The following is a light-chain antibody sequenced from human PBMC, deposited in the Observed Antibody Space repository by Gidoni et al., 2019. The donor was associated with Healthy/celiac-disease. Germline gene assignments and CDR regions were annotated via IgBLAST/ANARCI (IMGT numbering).Light chain of an antibody. CDR3: QSYDSSLSVFYV. V-gene: IGLV1-40*01. CDR2: GNT. Sequence: QSVLTQPPSVSGAPGQRVTISCTGSSSNIGAGYDVHWYQQLPGTAPKLLIHGNTNRPSGFPDRFSGSKSGTSASLAITGLQAEDEADYYCQSYDSSLSVFYVFGTGTKVTVL. CDR1: SSNIGAGYD. J-gene: IGLJ1*01.